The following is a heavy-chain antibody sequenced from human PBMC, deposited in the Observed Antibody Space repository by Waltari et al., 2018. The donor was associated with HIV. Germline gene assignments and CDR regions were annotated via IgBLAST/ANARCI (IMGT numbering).Heavy chain of an antibody. CDR1: GFRFHDYG. J-gene: IGHJ4*02. CDR2: ITWNSGTI. V-gene: IGHV3-9*01. D-gene: IGHD6-19*01. CDR3: VKDRTAVADTLYF. Sequence: EVQLVESGGDLVQPGRSLRLSCAASGFRFHDYGMHWVRQVPGKGPEWVTGITWNSGTIKYADSVQGRFTISRDNAKKSLYLEMNSLRPQDTAFYYCVKDRTAVADTLYFWGQGTLVTVSS.